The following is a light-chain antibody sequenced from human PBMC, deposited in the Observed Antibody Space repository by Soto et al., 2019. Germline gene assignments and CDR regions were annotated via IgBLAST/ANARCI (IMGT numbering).Light chain of an antibody. Sequence: EIVLTQSPATLSLSPGERATLSCRASQSVNNYLAWYQQKPGQAPRLLIYDASNRATGIPARFSGSGSGTDLTLTISSLEPEDFAVYYCQHRSNWPLTFGGGTKVEIK. J-gene: IGKJ4*01. V-gene: IGKV3-11*01. CDR3: QHRSNWPLT. CDR1: QSVNNY. CDR2: DAS.